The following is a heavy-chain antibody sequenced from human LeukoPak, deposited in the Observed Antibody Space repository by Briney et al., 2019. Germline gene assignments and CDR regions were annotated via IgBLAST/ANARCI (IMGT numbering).Heavy chain of an antibody. CDR3: ARGARGMDV. CDR2: IGAAGDT. Sequence: GGSLRLSCAASGFTFSSYDMHWVRQATGKGLEWVSTIGAAGDTYYPGSVKGRFTISRENAKNSLYLQMNSMRAGDTAVYYCARGARGMDVWGQGTTVSVSS. V-gene: IGHV3-13*04. J-gene: IGHJ6*02. CDR1: GFTFSSYD.